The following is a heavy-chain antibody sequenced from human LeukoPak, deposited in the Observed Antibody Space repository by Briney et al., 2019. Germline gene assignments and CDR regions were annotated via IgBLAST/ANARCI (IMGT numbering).Heavy chain of an antibody. CDR2: ISYDGSNK. V-gene: IGHV3-30*04. J-gene: IGHJ6*04. Sequence: AGGSLRLSCAASGFTFSSYAMHWVRQAPGKGLEWVAVISYDGSNKYYADSVKGRFTISRDNSKNTLYLQMNSLRAEDTAVYYCAGGSGYYSYAMDVWGKGTTVTVSS. CDR3: AGGSGYYSYAMDV. CDR1: GFTFSSYA.